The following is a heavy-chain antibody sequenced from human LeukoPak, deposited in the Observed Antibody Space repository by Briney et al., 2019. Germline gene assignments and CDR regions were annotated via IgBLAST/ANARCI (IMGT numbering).Heavy chain of an antibody. CDR1: GGSISSTNYY. V-gene: IGHV4-61*02. CDR2: IYSSGST. CDR3: ARYNDYWTAWDY. D-gene: IGHD3/OR15-3a*01. J-gene: IGHJ4*02. Sequence: PSETLSLTCTVSGGSISSTNYYWSWIRQPAGKGLEWTGRIYSSGSTTYSPSLESRVSISVDSPRNQFSLKLTSVTAADTAVYYCARYNDYWTAWDYWGQGTLVTVPS.